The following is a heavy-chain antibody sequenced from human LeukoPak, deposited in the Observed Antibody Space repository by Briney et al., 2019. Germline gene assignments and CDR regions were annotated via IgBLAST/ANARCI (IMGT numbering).Heavy chain of an antibody. CDR3: ARGSYRLSYYYYYGMDV. Sequence: GESLKISCKGSGYSFTSYWIGWVRQMPGKGLEWMGIIYPGDSDTRYSPPFQGQVTISADKSISTAYLQWSSLKASDTAMYYCARGSYRLSYYYYYGMDVWGQGTTVTGSS. V-gene: IGHV5-51*01. J-gene: IGHJ6*02. CDR2: IYPGDSDT. D-gene: IGHD1-26*01. CDR1: GYSFTSYW.